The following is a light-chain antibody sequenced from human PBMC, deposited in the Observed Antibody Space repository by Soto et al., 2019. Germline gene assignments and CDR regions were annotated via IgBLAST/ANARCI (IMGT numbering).Light chain of an antibody. CDR3: GTWDDSLKSYM. J-gene: IGLJ3*02. CDR2: SSN. Sequence: QAVVTQPPSASGTPGQSVTISCSGNSSNIGNNPVNWYQQLPGTAPKLLIYSSNQRPSGVPYRISGSKSGASASLAITGLQSDDEADYYCGTWDDSLKSYMFGGGTQVTVL. V-gene: IGLV1-44*01. CDR1: SSNIGNNP.